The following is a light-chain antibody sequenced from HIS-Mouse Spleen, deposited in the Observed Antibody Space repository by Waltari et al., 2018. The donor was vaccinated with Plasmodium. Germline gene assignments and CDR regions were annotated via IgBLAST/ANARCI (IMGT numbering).Light chain of an antibody. J-gene: IGLJ2*01. CDR2: QDS. Sequence: SYELTQPPSVSVSPGQTASITRSADKLGDKYACWYQQKPAQSPVLVIYQDSKRPSGIPERFSGSNSGNTATLTISGTQAMDEADYYCQAWDSSTVVFGGGTKLTVL. CDR1: KLGDKY. V-gene: IGLV3-1*01. CDR3: QAWDSSTVV.